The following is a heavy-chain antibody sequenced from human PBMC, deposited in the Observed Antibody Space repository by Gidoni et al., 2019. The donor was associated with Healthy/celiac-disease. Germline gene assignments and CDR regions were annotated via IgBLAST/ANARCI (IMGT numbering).Heavy chain of an antibody. CDR2: IYTSGST. CDR1: GGSISSGSYY. J-gene: IGHJ3*02. CDR3: AREGSGSYSGAFDI. V-gene: IGHV4-61*02. Sequence: QVQLQESGPGLVKPSQTLSLTCTVSGGSISSGSYYWSWIRQPAGKGLEWIVRIYTSGSTNYNPSLKSRVTMSVETSKNQFSLKLSSVTAADTAVDYCAREGSGSYSGAFDIWGQGTMVTVSS. D-gene: IGHD1-26*01.